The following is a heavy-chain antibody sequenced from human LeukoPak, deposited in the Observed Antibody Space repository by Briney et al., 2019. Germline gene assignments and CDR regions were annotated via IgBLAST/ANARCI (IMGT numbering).Heavy chain of an antibody. V-gene: IGHV3-21*01. Sequence: SGGSLRLSCAASGFTFSSYWMSWVRQAPGKGLEWVSSISSSSSYIYYADSVKGRFTISRDNAKNSLYLQMNSLRAEDTAVYYCARDLAPPIAARWVGTEQCFDYWGQGTLVTVSS. CDR1: GFTFSSYW. CDR3: ARDLAPPIAARWVGTEQCFDY. J-gene: IGHJ4*02. CDR2: ISSSSSYI. D-gene: IGHD6-6*01.